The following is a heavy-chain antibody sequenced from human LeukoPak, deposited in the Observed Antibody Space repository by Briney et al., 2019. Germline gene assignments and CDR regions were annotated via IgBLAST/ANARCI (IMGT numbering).Heavy chain of an antibody. CDR2: IYHCGST. CDR3: ARGAQDYAAFDI. J-gene: IGHJ3*02. D-gene: IGHD4-17*01. CDR1: GGSISSGGYS. Sequence: PSETLSLTCAVSGGSISSGGYSWSWIRQPPGKGLEWIGYIYHCGSTYYNPSLKSRVTISVDRSKNQFSLKLSSVTAADTAVYYCARGAQDYAAFDIWGQGTMVTVSS. V-gene: IGHV4-30-2*01.